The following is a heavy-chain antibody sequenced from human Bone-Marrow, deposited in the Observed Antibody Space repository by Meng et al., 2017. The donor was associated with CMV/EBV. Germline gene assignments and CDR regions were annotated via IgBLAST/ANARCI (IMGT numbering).Heavy chain of an antibody. D-gene: IGHD1-26*01. CDR1: GFTFSDYS. CDR3: ARDGFVVGAGYFDY. V-gene: IGHV3-48*04. J-gene: IGHJ4*02. Sequence: GESLKISCAASGFTFSDYSMNWVRQAPGKGLEWVSYISSSSSTIYYANSVKGRFTFSRDNAKNSLYLQMNSLRAEDTAVYYCARDGFVVGAGYFDYWGQGTLVTVSS. CDR2: ISSSSSTI.